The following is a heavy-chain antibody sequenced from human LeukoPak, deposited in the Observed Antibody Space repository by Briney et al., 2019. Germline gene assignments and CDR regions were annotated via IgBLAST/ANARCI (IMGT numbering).Heavy chain of an antibody. V-gene: IGHV1-2*02. CDR2: INPNSGGT. Sequence: ASVKVSCKASGYTFTGYYMHWVRQAPGQGLEWMGWINPNSGGTNYAQKFQGRVTMTRDTSISTAYMELSRLRSDDTAVYYCARGPAARRGCFDPWGQGTLVTVSS. CDR1: GYTFTGYY. J-gene: IGHJ5*02. D-gene: IGHD2-2*01. CDR3: ARGPAARRGCFDP.